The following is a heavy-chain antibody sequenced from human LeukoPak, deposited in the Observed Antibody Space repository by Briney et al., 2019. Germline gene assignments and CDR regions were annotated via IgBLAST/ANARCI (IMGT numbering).Heavy chain of an antibody. CDR1: VGFISSSSYY. Sequence: PSETLSLTCTVSVGFISSSSYYWGWIRHPPGKGLEWLGSIYYSGSTYYNPSLKSRVTISVDTSKNQFSLKLSSVTAADTAVYYCARHRWAMAPSGVWGQGTTVTVSS. V-gene: IGHV4-39*01. CDR3: ARHRWAMAPSGV. J-gene: IGHJ6*02. D-gene: IGHD5-18*01. CDR2: IYYSGST.